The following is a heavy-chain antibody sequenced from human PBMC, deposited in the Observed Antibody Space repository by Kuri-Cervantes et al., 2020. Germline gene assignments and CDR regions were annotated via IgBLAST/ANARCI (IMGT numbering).Heavy chain of an antibody. CDR1: GGTFSSYA. CDR3: ARATTAIVWRPFDY. D-gene: IGHD5-18*01. Sequence: ASVKVSCKASGGTFSSYAISWVRQAPGQGLEWMGWISAYNGNTNYAQKLQGRVTMTTDTSASTAYMELSSLRSEDTAVYYCARATTAIVWRPFDYWGQGTLVTVSS. J-gene: IGHJ4*02. V-gene: IGHV1-18*01. CDR2: ISAYNGNT.